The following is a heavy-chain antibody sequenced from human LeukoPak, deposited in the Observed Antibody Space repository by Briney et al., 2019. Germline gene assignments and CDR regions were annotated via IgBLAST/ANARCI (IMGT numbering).Heavy chain of an antibody. CDR1: GFTYSSYA. CDR3: ARVRTRGVISNYFYGMDV. V-gene: IGHV3-23*01. CDR2: IGAGGTFT. J-gene: IGHJ6*02. D-gene: IGHD3-10*01. Sequence: GGSLRLSCTASGFTYSSYAMNWLRQAPGKGLEWVSGIGAGGTFTYYADSVKGRFTISRDNSKNTLYLQMSSLRAEDTSLYYCARVRTRGVISNYFYGMDVWGQGTTVAVSS.